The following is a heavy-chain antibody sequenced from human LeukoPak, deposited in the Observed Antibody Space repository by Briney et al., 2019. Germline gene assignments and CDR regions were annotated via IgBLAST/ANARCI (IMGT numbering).Heavy chain of an antibody. J-gene: IGHJ6*02. Sequence: SVKVSCKASGYTFTSYGISWVRQAPGQGLEWMGWMNPNSGNTGYAQKFQGRVTMTRNTSISTAYMELSSLRPEDTAVYYCARLSRYYGSGSYYNSVLYYYYGMDVWGQGTTVTVSS. V-gene: IGHV1-8*02. D-gene: IGHD3-10*01. CDR2: MNPNSGNT. CDR1: GYTFTSYG. CDR3: ARLSRYYGSGSYYNSVLYYYYGMDV.